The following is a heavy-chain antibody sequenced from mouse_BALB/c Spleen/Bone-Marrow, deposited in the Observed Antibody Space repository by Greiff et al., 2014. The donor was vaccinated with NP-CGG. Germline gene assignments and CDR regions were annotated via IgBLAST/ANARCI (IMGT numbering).Heavy chain of an antibody. CDR1: GYSITSDYA. J-gene: IGHJ4*01. CDR3: ARYYGSSYYAMDY. CDR2: ISYSGST. V-gene: IGHV3-2*02. D-gene: IGHD1-1*01. Sequence: ESGPGLVKPSQSLSLTCTVTGYSITSDYAWNWIRQFPGNKLEWMGYISYSGSTSYNPSLKSRISITRDTSKNQFFLQLNSVTTGDTATYYCARYYGSSYYAMDYWGQGTSVTVSS.